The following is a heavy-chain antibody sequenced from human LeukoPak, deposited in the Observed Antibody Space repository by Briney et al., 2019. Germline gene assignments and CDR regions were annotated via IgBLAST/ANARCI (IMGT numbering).Heavy chain of an antibody. J-gene: IGHJ3*02. V-gene: IGHV4-39*01. D-gene: IGHD2-2*01. CDR1: GGSISSSSYY. CDR2: IYYTGNT. Sequence: KRSETLSLTCTVSGGSISSSSYYWGWIRQPPGKGLEWIGSIYYTGNTYYKPSLNSRVTISVDTSKNQFSLKLSSVTAADTAVYYCARHLYCSSTSCYFGAFDIWGQGTMVTVSS. CDR3: ARHLYCSSTSCYFGAFDI.